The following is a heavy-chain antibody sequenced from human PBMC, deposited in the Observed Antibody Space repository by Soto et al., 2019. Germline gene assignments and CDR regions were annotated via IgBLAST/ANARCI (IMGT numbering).Heavy chain of an antibody. D-gene: IGHD3-22*01. CDR1: GFTFSSYS. J-gene: IGHJ5*02. Sequence: PGGSLRLSCAASGFTFSSYSMNWVRQAPGKGLEWVSYISSSSSTIYYADSVKGRFTISRDNAKNSLYLQMNSLRDEDTAVYYCARDDPLLEYYYDPNWFDPWVQGTLVTVSS. CDR2: ISSSSSTI. V-gene: IGHV3-48*02. CDR3: ARDDPLLEYYYDPNWFDP.